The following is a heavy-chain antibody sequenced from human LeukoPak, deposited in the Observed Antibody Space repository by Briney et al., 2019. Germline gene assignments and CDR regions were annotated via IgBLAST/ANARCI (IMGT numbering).Heavy chain of an antibody. J-gene: IGHJ4*02. V-gene: IGHV3-23*01. CDR2: ISGSGGST. Sequence: GGSLRLSCSASGFTFSYYAMHWVRQAPGKGLEWVSRISGSGGSTYYADSVKGRFTISRDNSKNTLYMQMNSLRAEDTAVYYCAKGNSGWYDYWGQGTLVTVSS. CDR3: AKGNSGWYDY. CDR1: GFTFSYYA. D-gene: IGHD6-19*01.